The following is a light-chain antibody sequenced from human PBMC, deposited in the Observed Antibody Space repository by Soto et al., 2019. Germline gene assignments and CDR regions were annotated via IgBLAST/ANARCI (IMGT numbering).Light chain of an antibody. Sequence: EIVLTQSPATLSVSPGGGATLSCRASQSVSSHLAWYQQKHGQGPRLLIYDASTRATGIPARFSGSGSGTESTLTISSLQSEDFGVYYCQHYDVCPLTFCQRTKVDI. V-gene: IGKV3-15*01. J-gene: IGKJ1*01. CDR3: QHYDVCPLT. CDR1: QSVSSH. CDR2: DAS.